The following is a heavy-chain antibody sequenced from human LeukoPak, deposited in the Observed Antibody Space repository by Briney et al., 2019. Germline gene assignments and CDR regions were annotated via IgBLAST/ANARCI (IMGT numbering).Heavy chain of an antibody. CDR2: INPNSGGT. CDR1: GYTFTDYY. J-gene: IGHJ6*02. D-gene: IGHD4-11*01. Sequence: GASVKVSCKASGYTFTDYYMNWVRQAPGQGLEWMGWINPNSGGTNYAQKFQGRATMTRDTCISTAYMELSRLRSDDTAVYYCARDPHYSNYRIFYYYYGMDVWGQGTTVTVSS. CDR3: ARDPHYSNYRIFYYYYGMDV. V-gene: IGHV1-2*02.